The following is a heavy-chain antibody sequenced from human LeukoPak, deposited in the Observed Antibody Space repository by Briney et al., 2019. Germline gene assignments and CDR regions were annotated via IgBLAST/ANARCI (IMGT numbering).Heavy chain of an antibody. J-gene: IGHJ3*02. CDR3: ALTDAFDI. CDR1: GYSISSGYY. Sequence: SETLSLTCAVSGYSISSGYYWGWIRQTPGKGLEWIGSIYHCGSTYYNPSLKSRVTISVDTSKNQFSLKLSSVTAADTAVYYCALTDAFDIWGEGTMVSVSS. CDR2: IYHCGST. V-gene: IGHV4-38-2*01.